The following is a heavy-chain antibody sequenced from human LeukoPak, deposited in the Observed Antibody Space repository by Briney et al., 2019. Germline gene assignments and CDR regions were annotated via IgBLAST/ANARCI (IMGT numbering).Heavy chain of an antibody. Sequence: SETLSLTCAVSGGSFSSGGFSWSWIRQPPGKGLEWIGYMFHNGSTHYSPSLQRRVTISVDRFKSQFSLRLRSVTAADTAVYYCGRETLGYCSGTTCSLGMDVWGQGTTVTVSS. J-gene: IGHJ6*02. CDR3: GRETLGYCSGTTCSLGMDV. D-gene: IGHD2-2*01. V-gene: IGHV4-30-2*01. CDR1: GGSFSSGGFS. CDR2: MFHNGST.